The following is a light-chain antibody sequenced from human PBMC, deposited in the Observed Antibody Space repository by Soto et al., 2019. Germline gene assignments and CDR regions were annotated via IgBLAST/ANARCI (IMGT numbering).Light chain of an antibody. CDR1: QSVSSSY. CDR3: HQYGSSPLT. CDR2: GAS. V-gene: IGKV3-20*01. J-gene: IGKJ4*01. Sequence: EIVLTQSPGTLSLSPGERATLSCRASQSVSSSYLAWYQQKPGQAPRLLIYGASSRATGIPDRFSGSGSATDFTLTISRLEPEDFAVYYCHQYGSSPLTFGGGTKVEIK.